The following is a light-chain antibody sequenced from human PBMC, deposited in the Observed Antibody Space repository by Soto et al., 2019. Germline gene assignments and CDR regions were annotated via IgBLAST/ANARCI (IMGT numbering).Light chain of an antibody. CDR2: DAS. J-gene: IGKJ5*01. V-gene: IGKV3-11*01. CDR3: QQRKKWPPIT. CDR1: QSVDNF. Sequence: DIVLTQSPATLSSSPGERVTLSCSASQSVDNFLAWYQQKHGQTPRLLIYDASNSASGIPARFSGSGSGTDFALTVSSIAPEDLAIDFCQQRKKWPPITFGQGTRLEI.